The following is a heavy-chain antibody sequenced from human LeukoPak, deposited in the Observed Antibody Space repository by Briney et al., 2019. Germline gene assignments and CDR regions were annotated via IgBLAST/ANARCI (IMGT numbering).Heavy chain of an antibody. V-gene: IGHV3-7*03. Sequence: GGSLRLSCAASGFTFSSYWMNWARQAPGKGLEWVASINHNGNVNYYVDSVKGRFTISRDNAKNSLYLQMSNLRAEDTAVYYCAKSRYARSSYGMDVWGQGTTVTVSS. CDR2: INHNGNVN. CDR3: AKSRYARSSYGMDV. CDR1: GFTFSSYW. D-gene: IGHD3-9*01. J-gene: IGHJ6*02.